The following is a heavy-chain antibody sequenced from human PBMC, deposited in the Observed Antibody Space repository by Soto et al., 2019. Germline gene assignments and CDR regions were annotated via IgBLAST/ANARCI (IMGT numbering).Heavy chain of an antibody. Sequence: GGSLRLSCVVSGFTFSRDEMHWVRQAPGKGLERLSYISDSGDSIYYADSVKGRFTISRVNAKNSLYLQMHSLRAGDTALYYCARGVPYVDLRDWGQGTLVAVSS. CDR3: ARGVPYVDLRD. D-gene: IGHD3-16*01. V-gene: IGHV3-48*03. CDR2: ISDSGDSI. CDR1: GFTFSRDE. J-gene: IGHJ4*02.